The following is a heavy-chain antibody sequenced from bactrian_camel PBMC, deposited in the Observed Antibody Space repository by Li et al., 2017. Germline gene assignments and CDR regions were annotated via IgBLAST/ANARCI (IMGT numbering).Heavy chain of an antibody. V-gene: IGHV3S40*01. CDR3: ASDLRVWGGGCRPKEDNFRY. J-gene: IGHJ6*01. CDR1: GYPFSNAC. CDR2: INTGDGIP. D-gene: IGHD3*01. Sequence: VQLVESGGGSVQTGGSLRLSCKASGYPFSNACMGWFRQSPGKDREGVAAINTGDGIPYYSDSEKGRFTTSLDYTKNTFYLQMNSLRPEDTAMYYCASDLRVWGGGCRPKEDNFRYWGQGTQVTVS.